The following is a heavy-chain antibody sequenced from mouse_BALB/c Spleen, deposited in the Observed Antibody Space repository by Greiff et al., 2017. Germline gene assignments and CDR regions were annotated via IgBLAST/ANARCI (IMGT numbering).Heavy chain of an antibody. CDR1: GYTFTSYY. J-gene: IGHJ2*01. CDR2: IYPGNVNT. Sequence: QVQLQQSGPELVKPGASVRISCKASGYTFTSYYIHWVKQRPGQGLEWIGWIYPGNVNTKYNEKFKGKATLTADKSSSTAYMQLSSLTSEDSAVYFCARWGLLRPYFDYWGQGTTLTVSS. CDR3: ARWGLLRPYFDY. D-gene: IGHD2-3*01. V-gene: IGHV1S56*01.